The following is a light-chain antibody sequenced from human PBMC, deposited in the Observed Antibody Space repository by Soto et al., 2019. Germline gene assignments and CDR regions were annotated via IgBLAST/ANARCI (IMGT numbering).Light chain of an antibody. CDR2: AAS. CDR3: QQYGSSRWT. J-gene: IGKJ1*01. CDR1: QRVSSSY. Sequence: EVVLTQSPGTLSLSPGERTTLSCRASQRVSSSYLAWYQQKPGQAPRLLIYAASSSATGIPDRFSGSGSGTDFTLTISRLEPEDFAVYYCQQYGSSRWTFGQGTKVEIK. V-gene: IGKV3-20*01.